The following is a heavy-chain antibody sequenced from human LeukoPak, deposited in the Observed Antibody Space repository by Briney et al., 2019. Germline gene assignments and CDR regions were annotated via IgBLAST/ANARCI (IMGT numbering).Heavy chain of an antibody. V-gene: IGHV4-61*02. CDR3: ARELKVGNTGYYFDY. CDR2: IYTSGST. J-gene: IGHJ4*02. Sequence: PSETLSLTCTVSGGSISSGSYHWSWIRQPAGKGLEWIGRIYTSGSTNYNPSLKSRVTISLDTSKNQFSLNLNSVTAADTAVYYCARELKVGNTGYYFDYWGQGTLVTVSS. D-gene: IGHD2/OR15-2a*01. CDR1: GGSISSGSYH.